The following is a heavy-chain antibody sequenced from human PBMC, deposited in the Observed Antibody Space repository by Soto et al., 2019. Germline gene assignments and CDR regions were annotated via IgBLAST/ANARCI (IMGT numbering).Heavy chain of an antibody. V-gene: IGHV3-48*01. J-gene: IGHJ4*02. CDR1: GFTFSSYS. Sequence: GGSLRLSCVSSGFTFSSYSLNLVRQAPGKGLEWVSYISGNTNIIRYADSVKGRFTTSRDNAKNSLYLQLDSLRVDDTAVYYCARDHNYGFDFWGQGALVTVSS. D-gene: IGHD4-17*01. CDR2: ISGNTNII. CDR3: ARDHNYGFDF.